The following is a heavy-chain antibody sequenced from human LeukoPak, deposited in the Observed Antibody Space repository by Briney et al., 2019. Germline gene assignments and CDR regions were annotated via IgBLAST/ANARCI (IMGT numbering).Heavy chain of an antibody. V-gene: IGHV4-59*12. CDR3: ARVGIVLVTGSNWVDP. CDR2: IYYTGSS. CDR1: SESITSYY. Sequence: SETLSLTCIVSSESITSYYWSWIRQPPGKGLEWIGYIYYTGSSKYNPSLKSRVTLSVDTSENQFSLKLSSVTAADTAVYYCARVGIVLVTGSNWVDPWGQGTLVTVSS. J-gene: IGHJ5*02. D-gene: IGHD3-22*01.